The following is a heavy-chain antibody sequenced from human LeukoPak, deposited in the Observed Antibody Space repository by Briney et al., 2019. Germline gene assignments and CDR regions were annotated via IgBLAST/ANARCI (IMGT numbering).Heavy chain of an antibody. CDR1: GFTFSSYG. CDR2: ISYDGSNK. D-gene: IGHD6-13*01. J-gene: IGHJ6*02. Sequence: GGSLRLSCAASGFTFSSYGMHWVRQAPGKGLEWVAVISYDGSNKYYADSVKGRFTISRDNSKNTLYLQMNSLRAEDTAVYYCAKGRTAAAVTRSGMDVWGQGTTVTVSS. CDR3: AKGRTAAAVTRSGMDV. V-gene: IGHV3-30*18.